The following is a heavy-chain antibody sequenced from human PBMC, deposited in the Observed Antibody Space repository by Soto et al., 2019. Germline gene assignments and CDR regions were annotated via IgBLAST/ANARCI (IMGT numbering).Heavy chain of an antibody. CDR2: ISSSSSYI. Sequence: EVQLVESGGGLVKPGGSLRLSCAASGFTFSSYSMNWVRQAPGKGLEWVSSISSSSSYIYYAGSVKGRYTISRDNAKNSLYLQMNSLRAEDTDVYYCARGFRYYNGSGSYYNVYDSCYYCYMDVWGRGTTVTVSS. J-gene: IGHJ6*03. CDR1: GFTFSSYS. V-gene: IGHV3-21*01. D-gene: IGHD3-10*01. CDR3: ARGFRYYNGSGSYYNVYDSCYYCYMDV.